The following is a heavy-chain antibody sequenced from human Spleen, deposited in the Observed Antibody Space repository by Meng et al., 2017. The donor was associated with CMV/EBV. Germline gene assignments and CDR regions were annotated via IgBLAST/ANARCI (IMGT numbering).Heavy chain of an antibody. V-gene: IGHV3-20*04. CDR2: INWNGGST. CDR3: ARGAPRVYCSSTSCYAFDI. CDR1: GFTFSSYW. D-gene: IGHD2-2*01. J-gene: IGHJ3*02. Sequence: GESLKISCAASGFTFSSYWMHWVRQAPGKGLEWVSGINWNGGSTGYADSVKGRFTISRDNAKNSLYLQMNSLRAEDTALYYCARGAPRVYCSSTSCYAFDIWGQGAMVTVSS.